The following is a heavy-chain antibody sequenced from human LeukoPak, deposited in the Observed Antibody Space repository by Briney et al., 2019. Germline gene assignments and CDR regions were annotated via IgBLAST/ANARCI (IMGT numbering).Heavy chain of an antibody. CDR2: IYYSGRT. V-gene: IGHV4-61*08. D-gene: IGHD1-26*01. CDR3: ARDHPHDSGSYSQYYYGMDV. Sequence: SQTLCLTCTVSGGSISSGDYYWSWIRQPPGKGLEWLGYIYYSGRTNYNPSLKSRVTISVDTSKNQFSLKLSSVTAADTAVYYCARDHPHDSGSYSQYYYGMDVWGQGTTVTVSS. J-gene: IGHJ6*02. CDR1: GGSISSGDYY.